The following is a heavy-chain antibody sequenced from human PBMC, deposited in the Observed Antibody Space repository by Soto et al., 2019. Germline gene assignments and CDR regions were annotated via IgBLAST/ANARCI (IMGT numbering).Heavy chain of an antibody. CDR2: ISGSGGST. Sequence: GGSLRLSCAASGFTFSSYAMSWVRQAPGKGLEWVSAISGSGGSTYYADSVKGRFTISRDNSKNTLYLQMNSLRAEDTAVYYCAKDGCSGGSCYPWGAYYYGMDVWGQGTTVTVSS. CDR3: AKDGCSGGSCYPWGAYYYGMDV. V-gene: IGHV3-23*01. D-gene: IGHD2-15*01. CDR1: GFTFSSYA. J-gene: IGHJ6*02.